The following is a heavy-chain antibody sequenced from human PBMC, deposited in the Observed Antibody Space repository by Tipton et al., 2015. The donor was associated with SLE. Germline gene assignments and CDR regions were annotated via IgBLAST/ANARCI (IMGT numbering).Heavy chain of an antibody. J-gene: IGHJ2*01. V-gene: IGHV3-23*03. CDR3: AKEFRGIAMPLGYFDL. D-gene: IGHD6-13*01. CDR2: IYSGHSST. CDR1: GFTFSNYA. Sequence: SLRLSCAASGFTFSNYAMTWVRQTPEKGLEWVSVIYSGHSSTYYADSVKGRFTIFRDNSKNTLYLQMNSLRAEDTAVYYCAKEFRGIAMPLGYFDLWGRGTLVTVSS.